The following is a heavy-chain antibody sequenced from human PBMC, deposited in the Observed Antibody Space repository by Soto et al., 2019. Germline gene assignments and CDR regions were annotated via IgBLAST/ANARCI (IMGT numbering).Heavy chain of an antibody. D-gene: IGHD4-17*01. J-gene: IGHJ6*03. CDR3: AREKSTVPHYYYYMDV. V-gene: IGHV4-31*03. CDR1: GGSISSGGYY. Sequence: SETLSLTCTVSGGSISSGGYYWSWIRQHPGKGLEWIGYIYYSGSTYYNQSLKSRVTISVDTSKNQFSLKLSSVTAADTAVYYCAREKSTVPHYYYYMDVWGKGTTVTVSS. CDR2: IYYSGST.